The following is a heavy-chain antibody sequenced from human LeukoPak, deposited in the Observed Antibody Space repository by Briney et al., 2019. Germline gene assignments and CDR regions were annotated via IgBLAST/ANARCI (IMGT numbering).Heavy chain of an antibody. CDR1: GFTFSSYA. CDR2: ISGSASST. V-gene: IGHV3-23*01. J-gene: IGHJ3*02. CDR3: AKDRMVTTGLGALDI. Sequence: GGSLRLSCAASGFTFSSYAMSWVRQAPGKGLEWVSAISGSASSTYYADSVKGRFTISRDNSKNTLYLQINSLRAEDTAVYYCAKDRMVTTGLGALDIWGPGTMVTVSS. D-gene: IGHD4-17*01.